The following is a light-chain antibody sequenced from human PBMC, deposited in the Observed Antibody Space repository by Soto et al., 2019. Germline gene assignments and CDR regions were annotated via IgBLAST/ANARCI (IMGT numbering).Light chain of an antibody. CDR1: SSDVGGYNY. Sequence: QSALTQPASVSGSPGQSITISCTGTSSDVGGYNYVSWYQQHPGKAPKFMIYDVSNRPSGVSTRCSGAKSGNTASLTISGLQADDEADYYCNAYTTSSTRQRVFGTGTKVTVL. V-gene: IGLV2-14*01. CDR3: NAYTTSSTRQRV. J-gene: IGLJ1*01. CDR2: DVS.